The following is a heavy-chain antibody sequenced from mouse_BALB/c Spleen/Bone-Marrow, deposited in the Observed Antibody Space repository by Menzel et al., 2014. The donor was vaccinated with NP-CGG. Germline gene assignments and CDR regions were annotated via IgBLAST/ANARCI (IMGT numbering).Heavy chain of an antibody. J-gene: IGHJ2*01. CDR3: ARSLYYRYDFFDY. CDR2: IGSGSSTI. V-gene: IGHV5-17*02. Sequence: EVMLVESGGGLVQPGGSRKLSCAASGFTFSSFGMHWVRQAPEKGLEWVAYIGSGSSTIYYADTVKGRFTISRDNPKNTLFLQMTSLRSEDTAMYYCARSLYYRYDFFDYWGQGTTLTVSS. D-gene: IGHD2-14*01. CDR1: GFTFSSFG.